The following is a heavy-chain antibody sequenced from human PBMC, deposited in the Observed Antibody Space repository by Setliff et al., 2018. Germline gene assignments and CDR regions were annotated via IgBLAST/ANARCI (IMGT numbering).Heavy chain of an antibody. V-gene: IGHV4-30-4*08. J-gene: IGHJ4*02. CDR3: ARDRTDSSGHVDY. D-gene: IGHD3-22*01. Sequence: PSETLSLTCTVSGGSISSGDYYWSWIRQPPGKGLEWIGYIYYGGSTYYNPSLKSRVTISVDTSKNQFSLKLSSVTAADTAVYYCARDRTDSSGHVDYWGQGTLVTVSS. CDR2: IYYGGST. CDR1: GGSISSGDYY.